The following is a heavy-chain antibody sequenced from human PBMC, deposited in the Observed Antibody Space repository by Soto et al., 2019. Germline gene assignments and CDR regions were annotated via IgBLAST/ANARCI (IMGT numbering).Heavy chain of an antibody. CDR2: VNSYDGTT. Sequence: QVQLVQSAPEVKRPGDSVKVSCKTSGYTFTSYPYSWVRQAPGQGLQWMGWVNSYDGTTKVAQQFRDRISLTADKSAATVFMELRRLTSDGTAVYYCAREYYGTTTWIDYWGQGTLVAVSS. D-gene: IGHD1-7*01. CDR3: AREYYGTTTWIDY. CDR1: GYTFTSYP. J-gene: IGHJ4*02. V-gene: IGHV1-18*04.